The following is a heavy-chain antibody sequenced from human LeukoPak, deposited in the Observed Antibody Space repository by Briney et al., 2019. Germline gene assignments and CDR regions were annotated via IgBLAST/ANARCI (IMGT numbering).Heavy chain of an antibody. D-gene: IGHD3-22*01. Sequence: SETLSLTCAVYGGSFSGYYWSWVRQPPGKGLEWIGEISHSGSTNYDPSLKSRVTISVDTTKNQFSLKLSSVTAADTAVCYCARGTYDPSGYYSVHYFDYGGRGPLVPVSS. CDR2: ISHSGST. CDR1: GGSFSGYY. CDR3: ARGTYDPSGYYSVHYFDY. J-gene: IGHJ4*02. V-gene: IGHV4-34*01.